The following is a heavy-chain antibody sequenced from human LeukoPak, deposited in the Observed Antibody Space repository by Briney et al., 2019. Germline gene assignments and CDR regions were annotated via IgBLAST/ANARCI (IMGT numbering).Heavy chain of an antibody. Sequence: ASVKVSCKASGYTFTSYYMHWVRQAPGQGLEWMGIINPSGGSTSYAQKFQGRVTMTRDMSTSTVYMELSSLRSEDTAVYYCARDRPVQLERFNWFDPWGQGTLVTVSS. CDR3: ARDRPVQLERFNWFDP. CDR1: GYTFTSYY. J-gene: IGHJ5*02. V-gene: IGHV1-46*01. D-gene: IGHD1-1*01. CDR2: INPSGGST.